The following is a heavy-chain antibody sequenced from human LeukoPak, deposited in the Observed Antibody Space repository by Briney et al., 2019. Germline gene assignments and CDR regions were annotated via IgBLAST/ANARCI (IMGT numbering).Heavy chain of an antibody. V-gene: IGHV3-23*01. Sequence: GGSLRLSCAASGFTFSSYGMSWVRQAPGKGLEWVSAISGSGGSTYYADSVKGRFTISRDNSKNTLYLQMNSLRAEDTAVYYCAKDPVDYYDSSGYYADYWGQGALVTVSS. CDR2: ISGSGGST. J-gene: IGHJ4*02. CDR1: GFTFSSYG. CDR3: AKDPVDYYDSSGYYADY. D-gene: IGHD3-22*01.